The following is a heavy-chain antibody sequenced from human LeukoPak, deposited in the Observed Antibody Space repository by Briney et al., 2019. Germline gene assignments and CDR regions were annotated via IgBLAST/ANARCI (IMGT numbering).Heavy chain of an antibody. Sequence: ASVKVSCKASGYTFTSYGISWVRQAPGQGLEWMGWISAYNGNTNYAQKLQGRVTMTTDTSTSTAYMELRSLRSDDTAVYYCARDRAPVDSSGWYGYYYYYYMDVWGKGTTVTVSS. CDR2: ISAYNGNT. CDR1: GYTFTSYG. D-gene: IGHD6-13*01. CDR3: ARDRAPVDSSGWYGYYYYYYMDV. V-gene: IGHV1-18*01. J-gene: IGHJ6*03.